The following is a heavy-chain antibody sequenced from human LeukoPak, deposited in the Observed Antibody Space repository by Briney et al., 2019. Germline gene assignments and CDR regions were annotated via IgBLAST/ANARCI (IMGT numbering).Heavy chain of an antibody. Sequence: PSETLSLTCAVSGYSISSGYYWGWIRQPPGKGLEWIGTIYHSGSTYYNPSLKSRVTISLDTSKNQFSLKLSSVTAADTAVYYCARRAYPYYFDFWGQGTLVTVSS. CDR3: ARRAYPYYFDF. V-gene: IGHV4-38-2*01. J-gene: IGHJ4*02. CDR2: IYHSGST. CDR1: GYSISSGYY. D-gene: IGHD3-16*01.